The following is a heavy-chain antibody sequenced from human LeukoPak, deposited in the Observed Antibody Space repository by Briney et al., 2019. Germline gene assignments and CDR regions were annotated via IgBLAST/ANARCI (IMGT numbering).Heavy chain of an antibody. CDR1: GGSFSGYH. V-gene: IGHV4-34*01. CDR2: VNHSGST. Sequence: SETLSLTCAVYGGSFSGYHWSWIRQPPGKGLEWIGEVNHSGSTNYNPSLKSRVTISVDTSKNQFSLKLSSVTAADAAVYYCARGQTTAGEDFDYWGQGTLVTVSS. CDR3: ARGQTTAGEDFDY. D-gene: IGHD3-10*01. J-gene: IGHJ4*02.